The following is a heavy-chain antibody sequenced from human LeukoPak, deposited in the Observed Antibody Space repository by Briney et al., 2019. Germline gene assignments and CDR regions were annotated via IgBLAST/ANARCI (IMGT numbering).Heavy chain of an antibody. J-gene: IGHJ3*02. Sequence: PSETLSLTCTVSGGSISSSSYYWGWIRQPPGKGLEWIGSIYYSGSTYYNPSLKSRVTISVDTSKNQFSLKLSSVTAADTAVYYCAMNIAAAGADDAFDIWGQGTMVTVSS. D-gene: IGHD6-13*01. CDR2: IYYSGST. V-gene: IGHV4-39*07. CDR3: AMNIAAAGADDAFDI. CDR1: GGSISSSSYY.